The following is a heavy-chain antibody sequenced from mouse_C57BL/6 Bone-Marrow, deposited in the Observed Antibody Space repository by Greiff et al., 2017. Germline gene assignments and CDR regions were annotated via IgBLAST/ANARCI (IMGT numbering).Heavy chain of an antibody. CDR2: IHPNSGST. Sequence: VQLQQPGAELVKPGASVKLSCKASGYTFTSYWMHWVKQRPGQGLEWIGMIHPNSGSTNYNEKFKSKATLTVDKSSSTAYMQLGSLTSEDSAVYYCARNYYDYPLFADWGQGTLVTVSA. J-gene: IGHJ3*01. CDR3: ARNYYDYPLFAD. V-gene: IGHV1-64*01. CDR1: GYTFTSYW. D-gene: IGHD2-4*01.